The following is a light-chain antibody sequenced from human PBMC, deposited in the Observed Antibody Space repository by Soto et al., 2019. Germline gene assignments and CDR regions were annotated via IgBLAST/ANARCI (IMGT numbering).Light chain of an antibody. CDR2: GAS. CDR1: QSINSD. V-gene: IGKV3-15*01. CDR3: QRYNYWPVT. Sequence: EIVMTQSPATLAVSPGETTRLSCRASQSINSDVAWYQQKLGQTPRLLIHGASTRATGIAARFSGSGSGTEFTLTISGLQSEDFATYYCQRYNYWPVTFGGGTKVEIK. J-gene: IGKJ4*01.